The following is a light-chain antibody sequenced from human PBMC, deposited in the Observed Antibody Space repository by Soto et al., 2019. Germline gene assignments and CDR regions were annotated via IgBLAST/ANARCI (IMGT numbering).Light chain of an antibody. Sequence: DIHMNQSPSSVSASVGDRVTITCRACQGISSWLAWYPQKPGKAPQLLIYTVSSWQSGVRSRSSGGGAGTDFSPTISSRQPEDFSAYYCQQANSFPLIFGGGTKVEIK. CDR3: QQANSFPLI. CDR2: TVS. CDR1: QGISSW. J-gene: IGKJ4*01. V-gene: IGKV1-12*01.